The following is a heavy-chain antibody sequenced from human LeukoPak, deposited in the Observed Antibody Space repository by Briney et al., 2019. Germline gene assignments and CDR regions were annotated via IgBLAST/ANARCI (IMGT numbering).Heavy chain of an antibody. V-gene: IGHV3-11*04. CDR2: ITATGSTI. D-gene: IGHD4-23*01. Sequence: GGSLRLSCSVSGFIFSDSHMSWLRQAPGEGLEWVSYITATGSTIYYADSERGRFTISRDNAKMSLYLQMISLRAEDAAVYYCARDQYGGNCVHCFDPWGQGTLITVSS. CDR1: GFIFSDSH. CDR3: ARDQYGGNCVHCFDP. J-gene: IGHJ5*02.